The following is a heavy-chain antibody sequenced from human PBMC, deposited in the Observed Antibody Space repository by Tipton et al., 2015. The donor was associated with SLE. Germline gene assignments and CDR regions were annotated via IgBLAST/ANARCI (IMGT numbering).Heavy chain of an antibody. CDR3: ARDPLGFCSSTSCYRELEAAVASDY. D-gene: IGHD2-2*02. CDR1: GGSLRTQY. J-gene: IGHJ4*02. CDR2: IYYSGST. V-gene: IGHV4-59*11. Sequence: TLSLTCTVSGGSLRTQYWSWIRQPPGKGLEWIGYIYYSGSTYYNPSLKSRVTISADTSNNQFSLKLSSVTAADTAVYYCARDPLGFCSSTSCYRELEAAVASDYWGQGTLVTVSS.